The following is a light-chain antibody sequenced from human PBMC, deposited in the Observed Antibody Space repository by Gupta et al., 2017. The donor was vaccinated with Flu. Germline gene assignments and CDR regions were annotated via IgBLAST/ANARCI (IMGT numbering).Light chain of an antibody. CDR3: AAWDDSLDGLYV. V-gene: IGLV1-44*01. CDR2: DND. J-gene: IGLJ1*01. CDR1: TSNIGSNT. Sequence: QSVLTQPPSASGTPGQRVTMSSPGSTSNIGSNTVNWYQQLPGTAPKLLIYDNDQRPSGVPDRFSGSKSGTSASLAVSGLRSGDEADYYCAAWDDSLDGLYVFGTGTKVSVL.